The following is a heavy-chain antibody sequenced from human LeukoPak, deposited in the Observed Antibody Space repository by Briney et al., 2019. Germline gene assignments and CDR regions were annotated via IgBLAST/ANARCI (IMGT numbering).Heavy chain of an antibody. D-gene: IGHD6-13*01. CDR3: ARAIAQGTYFDY. CDR2: IYYSGST. V-gene: IGHV4-59*01. CDR1: GGSMSYYY. Sequence: SETLSLTCTVSGGSMSYYYWSWNRQPPGKGLEWIGYIYYSGSTNYNPSLKSRVTISVDTSKNQFSLKLSSVTAADTAVYYCARAIAQGTYFDYWGQGTLVTVCS. J-gene: IGHJ4*02.